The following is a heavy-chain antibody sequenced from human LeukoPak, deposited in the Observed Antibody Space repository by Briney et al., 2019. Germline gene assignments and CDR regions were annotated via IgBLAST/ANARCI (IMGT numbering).Heavy chain of an antibody. D-gene: IGHD1-26*01. Sequence: GASVKVSCKASGYTFTSYAMHWVRQAPGQRLEWMGWSNAGNGNTKYSQEFQGRVTITRDTSASTAYMELSSLRSEDMAVYYCAKESGSYEIVNWFDPWGQGTLVTVSS. CDR3: AKESGSYEIVNWFDP. J-gene: IGHJ5*02. CDR2: SNAGNGNT. V-gene: IGHV1-3*02. CDR1: GYTFTSYA.